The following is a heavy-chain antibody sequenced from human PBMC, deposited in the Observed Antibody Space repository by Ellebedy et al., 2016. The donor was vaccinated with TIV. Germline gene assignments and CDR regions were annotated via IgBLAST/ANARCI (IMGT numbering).Heavy chain of an antibody. CDR1: GGSFSGYH. Sequence: MPSETLSLTCAVYGGSFSGYHWSWIRQPPGKGLEWIGEINHSGSTYYNPSLESRVTMSIDTSKNQFSLKLTSVTAADTAVYYCAADRSISWYFYWGQGTLVTVSS. CDR2: INHSGST. CDR3: AADRSISWYFY. D-gene: IGHD2-2*01. J-gene: IGHJ4*02. V-gene: IGHV4-34*01.